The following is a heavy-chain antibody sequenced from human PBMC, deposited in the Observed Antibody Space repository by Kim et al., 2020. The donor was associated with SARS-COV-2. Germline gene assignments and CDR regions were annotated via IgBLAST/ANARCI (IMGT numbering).Heavy chain of an antibody. CDR2: FDPEDGET. V-gene: IGHV1-24*01. J-gene: IGHJ4*02. CDR1: GYTLTELS. D-gene: IGHD3-22*01. Sequence: ASVKVSCKVSGYTLTELSMHWVRQAPGKGLEWMGGFDPEDGETIYAQKFQGRVTMTEDTSTDTAYMELSSLRSEDTAVYYCATGGSGYYDSSGYYLDYWGQGTLVTVSS. CDR3: ATGGSGYYDSSGYYLDY.